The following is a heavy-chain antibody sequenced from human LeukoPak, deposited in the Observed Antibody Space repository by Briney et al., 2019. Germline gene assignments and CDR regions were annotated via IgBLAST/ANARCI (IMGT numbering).Heavy chain of an antibody. CDR2: ITTYNGDT. CDR1: GYTFTSYG. D-gene: IGHD3-10*01. J-gene: IGHJ4*02. V-gene: IGHV1-18*01. CDR3: AIVLPYFGY. Sequence: ASVKVSCKASGYTFTSYGISWVRQAPGQGLEWMGWITTYNGDTDYAQKLQGRVTMTADTSTSTAYMELRSLRSDDTAVYYCAIVLPYFGYWGQGTLLTVSS.